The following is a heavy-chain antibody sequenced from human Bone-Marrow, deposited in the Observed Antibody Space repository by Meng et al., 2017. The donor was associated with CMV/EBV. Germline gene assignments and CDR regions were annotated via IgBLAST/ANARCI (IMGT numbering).Heavy chain of an antibody. D-gene: IGHD4-23*01. CDR1: GGSISSYY. CDR3: ARDSPGGGNSYFDY. Sequence: SETLSLTCTVSGGSISSYYWSWIRQPPGKGLEWIGYIYYSGSTNYNPSLKSRVTISVDTSKNQFSLKLSSVTAADTAVYYCARDSPGGGNSYFDYWGQGTLVTVSS. J-gene: IGHJ4*02. CDR2: IYYSGST. V-gene: IGHV4-59*01.